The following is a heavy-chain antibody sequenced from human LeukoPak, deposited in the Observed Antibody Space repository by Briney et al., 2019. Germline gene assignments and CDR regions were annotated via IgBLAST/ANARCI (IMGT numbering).Heavy chain of an antibody. CDR3: ARPAVKYSNYYFDY. V-gene: IGHV4-39*01. CDR1: GGSISSSSYY. D-gene: IGHD4-11*01. CDR2: IYYSGTT. Sequence: PSETLSLTCTVSGGSISSSSYYWGWTRQPPGKGLEWIGSIYYSGTTYYNPSLKSRVTISVDTSKNQFSLNLSSVTAADTAVYYCARPAVKYSNYYFDYWGQGTLVTVSS. J-gene: IGHJ4*02.